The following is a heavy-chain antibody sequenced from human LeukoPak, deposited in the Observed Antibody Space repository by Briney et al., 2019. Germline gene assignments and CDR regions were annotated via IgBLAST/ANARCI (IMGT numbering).Heavy chain of an antibody. CDR1: GGSVSRSSYY. Sequence: SETLSLTCTVSGGSVSRSSYYWGWIRQPPGKGLEWIGNIYYSGSTNYNPSLKSRVTISVDTSKNQFSLKLSSVTAADTAVYYCARSMVRGVSASYWGQGTLVTVSS. CDR3: ARSMVRGVSASY. V-gene: IGHV4-39*07. J-gene: IGHJ4*02. CDR2: IYYSGST. D-gene: IGHD3-10*01.